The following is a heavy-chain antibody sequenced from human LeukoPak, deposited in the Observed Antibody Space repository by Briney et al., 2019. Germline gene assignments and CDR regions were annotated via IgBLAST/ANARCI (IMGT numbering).Heavy chain of an antibody. CDR3: AKVRPVLRFLEWLHFDY. CDR2: ISGSGDST. CDR1: GFTFSSYA. V-gene: IGHV3-23*01. J-gene: IGHJ4*02. D-gene: IGHD3-3*01. Sequence: GGSLRLSCAASGFTFSSYAMSWVRQAPGKGLEWVSAISGSGDSTYYADSVKGRFTISRDNSKNTLYLQMNSLRAEDTAVYYCAKVRPVLRFLEWLHFDYWGQGTLVTVSS.